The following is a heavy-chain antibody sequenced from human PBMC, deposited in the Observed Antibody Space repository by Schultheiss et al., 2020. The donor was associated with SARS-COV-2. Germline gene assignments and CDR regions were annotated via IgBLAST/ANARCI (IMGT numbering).Heavy chain of an antibody. CDR2: IYYSGSS. Sequence: SETLSLTCTVSGGSISSYYWSWIRQPPGKGLEWLGYIYYSGSSNYNPSLKSRVTISVDTSKNRFSLKLSSVTAADTAVYYCARVLAAAGTWFDPWGQGTLVTVSS. J-gene: IGHJ5*02. V-gene: IGHV4-59*01. D-gene: IGHD6-13*01. CDR1: GGSISSYY. CDR3: ARVLAAAGTWFDP.